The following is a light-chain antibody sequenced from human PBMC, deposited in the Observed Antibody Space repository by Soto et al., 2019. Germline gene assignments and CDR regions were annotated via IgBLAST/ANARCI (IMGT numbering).Light chain of an antibody. J-gene: IGLJ2*01. CDR2: LEGSGSY. V-gene: IGLV4-60*02. CDR1: SGHSSYT. CDR3: ETWDSNTRV. Sequence: QSVLTQSSSASASLGSSVKLTCTLSSGHSSYTIAWHQQQPGKAPRYLMKLEGSGSYNKGSGVPDRFSGSSSGADRYLTIPHLQFEDEADYYCETWDSNTRVFGGGTKVTVL.